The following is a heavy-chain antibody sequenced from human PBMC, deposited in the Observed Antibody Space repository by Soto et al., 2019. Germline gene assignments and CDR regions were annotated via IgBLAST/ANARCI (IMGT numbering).Heavy chain of an antibody. CDR2: IKQDGSEK. CDR1: GFTFSSYW. CDR3: ARDRYSYYDFWSGSLRYYYYGMDV. D-gene: IGHD3-3*01. V-gene: IGHV3-7*01. J-gene: IGHJ6*02. Sequence: PGGSLRLSCAASGFTFSSYWMSWVRQAPGKGLEWVANIKQDGSEKYYVDSVKGRFTISRDNAKNSLYLQMNSLRAEDTAVYYCARDRYSYYDFWSGSLRYYYYGMDVWGQGTTVTVSS.